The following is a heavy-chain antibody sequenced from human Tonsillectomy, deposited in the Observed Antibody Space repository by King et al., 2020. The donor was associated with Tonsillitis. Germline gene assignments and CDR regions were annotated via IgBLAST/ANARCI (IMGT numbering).Heavy chain of an antibody. CDR2: ISYDGSIK. CDR3: AKDHFVTFHLYSSSSQEPDY. D-gene: IGHD6-6*01. J-gene: IGHJ4*02. V-gene: IGHV3-30*18. Sequence: VQLVESGGGVVQPGRSLRLSCAASGFTFSSYGMHWVRQAPGKGLEWVAVISYDGSIKYYADSVKGRFTISRDNSNNTQYLQMNKLRAEDTDVYYCAKDHFVTFHLYSSSSQEPDYWGQGTLGTVSS. CDR1: GFTFSSYG.